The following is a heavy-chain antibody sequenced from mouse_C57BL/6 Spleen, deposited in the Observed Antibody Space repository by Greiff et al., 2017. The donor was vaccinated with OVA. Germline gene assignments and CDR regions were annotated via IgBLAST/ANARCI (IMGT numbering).Heavy chain of an antibody. CDR1: GFTFSSYG. CDR2: ISSGGSYT. Sequence: EVMLVESGGDLVKPGGSLKLSCAASGFTFSSYGMSWVRQTPDKRLEWVATISSGGSYTYYPDSVKGRFTISRDNAKNTLYLQMSSLKSEDTAMYYCARHGITTYFDYWGQGTTLTVSS. J-gene: IGHJ2*01. CDR3: ARHGITTYFDY. D-gene: IGHD2-4*01. V-gene: IGHV5-6*01.